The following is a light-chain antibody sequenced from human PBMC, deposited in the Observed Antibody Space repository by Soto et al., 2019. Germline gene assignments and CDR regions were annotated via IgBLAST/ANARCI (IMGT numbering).Light chain of an antibody. CDR1: QGISNY. CDR3: QKYNSAPELGLLT. J-gene: IGKJ4*01. Sequence: DIQMTQSPSSLSASVGDRVTITCRASQGISNYLAWYQQKPGKVPKLLIYAASTLQSGVPSRFSGSGSGTDFTLTISSLQPEDVVTYYCQKYNSAPELGLLTFGGGTKVEIK. CDR2: AAS. V-gene: IGKV1-27*01.